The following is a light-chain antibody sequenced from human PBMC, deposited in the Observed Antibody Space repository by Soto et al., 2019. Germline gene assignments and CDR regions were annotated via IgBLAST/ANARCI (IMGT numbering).Light chain of an antibody. CDR3: STYTSSDNIFFV. Sequence: QSALTQPASVSGSPGQSITISCTGFKSDIDTYNRVSWYQQHPGKAPKLMIFDVSKRPSGVSTRVSGSKSGKTASLTISGLQAEDEADYYCSTYTSSDNIFFVFGTGTKLTVL. J-gene: IGLJ1*01. V-gene: IGLV2-14*03. CDR1: KSDIDTYNR. CDR2: DVS.